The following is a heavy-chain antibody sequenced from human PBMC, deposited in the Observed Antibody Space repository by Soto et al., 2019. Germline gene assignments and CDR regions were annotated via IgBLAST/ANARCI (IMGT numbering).Heavy chain of an antibody. V-gene: IGHV5-10-1*01. CDR3: ARRIAARSFYYYGMDV. J-gene: IGHJ6*02. CDR1: GYSFTSYW. Sequence: GESLKISCKGSGYSFTSYWISWVRQMPGKGLEWMGRIDPSDSYTNYSPSFQGHVTISADKSISTAYLQWSSLKASDTAMYYCARRIAARSFYYYGMDVWGQGTTVTVS. CDR2: IDPSDSYT. D-gene: IGHD6-6*01.